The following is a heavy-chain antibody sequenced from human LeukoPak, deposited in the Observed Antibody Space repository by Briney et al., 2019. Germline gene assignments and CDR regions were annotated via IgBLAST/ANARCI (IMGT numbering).Heavy chain of an antibody. Sequence: PSETLSLTCTVSGGSISSSSYYWGWIRQPPGKGLEWIGSIYYSGSNYYNTSLKSRVTISVDTSKNQSSLKLSSVTAADTAVYYCARDWGVSARPGYMDVWGKGTTVTVSS. V-gene: IGHV4-39*07. CDR1: GGSISSSSYY. CDR2: IYYSGSN. D-gene: IGHD6-6*01. J-gene: IGHJ6*03. CDR3: ARDWGVSARPGYMDV.